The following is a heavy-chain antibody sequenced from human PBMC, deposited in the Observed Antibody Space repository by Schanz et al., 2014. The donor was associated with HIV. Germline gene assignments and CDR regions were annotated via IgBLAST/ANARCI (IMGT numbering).Heavy chain of an antibody. D-gene: IGHD5-12*01. Sequence: VQLVESGGGVVQPGGSLRLSCAASGFNFNNYAMTWVRQAPGKGLEWVANINGDETEKYYVDSVRGRFTISRDNAKNSLYLQMNSLRDDDMAVYYCTTDQFGGYFVHWGQGALVTVSS. CDR3: TTDQFGGYFVH. V-gene: IGHV3-7*01. J-gene: IGHJ4*02. CDR1: GFNFNNYA. CDR2: INGDETEK.